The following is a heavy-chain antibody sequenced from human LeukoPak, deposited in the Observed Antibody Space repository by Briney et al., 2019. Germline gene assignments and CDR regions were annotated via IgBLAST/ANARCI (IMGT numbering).Heavy chain of an antibody. CDR2: INAGNGNT. Sequence: ASVKVSCKASGYTFTSYAMHWVRQAPGQRLEWMGWINAGNGNTKYSQKFQGRVTITRDTSASTAYMELSSLRSEDTAVYYCARGGGISSWYGWFDPWGQGTLVTVSS. CDR1: GYTFTSYA. CDR3: ARGGGISSWYGWFDP. D-gene: IGHD6-13*01. V-gene: IGHV1-3*01. J-gene: IGHJ5*02.